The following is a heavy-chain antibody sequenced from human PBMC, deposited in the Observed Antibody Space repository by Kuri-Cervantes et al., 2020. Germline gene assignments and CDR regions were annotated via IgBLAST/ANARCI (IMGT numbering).Heavy chain of an antibody. CDR2: ISYDGSNK. J-gene: IGHJ4*02. CDR3: ARTLLGELYYFDY. D-gene: IGHD3-16*01. CDR1: GFIFSDYY. V-gene: IGHV3-30-3*01. Sequence: GESLKISCAASGFIFSDYYMSWIRQAPGKGLEWVAVISYDGSNKYYADSVKGRFTISRDNSKNTLYLQMNSLRAGDTAVYYCARTLLGELYYFDYWGQGTLATVSS.